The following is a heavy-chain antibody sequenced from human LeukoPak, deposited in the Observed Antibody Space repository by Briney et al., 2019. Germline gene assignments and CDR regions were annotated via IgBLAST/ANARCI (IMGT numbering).Heavy chain of an antibody. D-gene: IGHD2-15*01. CDR2: INPNSGGT. J-gene: IGHJ4*02. CDR1: GYTFTGYY. Sequence: ASVKVSCKASGYTFTGYYMHWVRQAPGQGLEWMGWINPNSGGTNYAQKFQGRVTMTRDTSISTAYMELSRLRSDDTAVYYCARDPTVVVAATAQIFDYWGQGTLVTVSS. V-gene: IGHV1-2*02. CDR3: ARDPTVVVAATAQIFDY.